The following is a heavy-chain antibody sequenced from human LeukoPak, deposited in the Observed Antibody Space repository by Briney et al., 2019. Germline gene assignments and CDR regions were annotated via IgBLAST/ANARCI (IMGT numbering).Heavy chain of an antibody. CDR2: IYTSGST. V-gene: IGHV4-61*02. CDR3: AREEAAASEYFQH. CDR1: GGSISSGSYY. J-gene: IGHJ1*01. D-gene: IGHD6-13*01. Sequence: PSETLSLTCTVSGGSISSGSYYWSWIRQPAGKGLEWIGRIYTSGSTNYNPSLKSRVTISVDTSKNQFSLKLSSETAADTAVYYCAREEAAASEYFQHWGQGTLVTVSS.